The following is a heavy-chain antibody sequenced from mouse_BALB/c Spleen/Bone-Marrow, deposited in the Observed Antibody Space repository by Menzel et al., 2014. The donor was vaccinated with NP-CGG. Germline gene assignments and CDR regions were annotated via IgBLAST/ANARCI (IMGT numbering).Heavy chain of an antibody. V-gene: IGHV1S16*01. Sequence: QVQLQQSGAELVKPGASVKLSCKASGYTFTTYWMHRVRLRPGQGFEWIGEINPSNGGTKNNEKFKRKATLTVDKSSSTAYMQLSSLTSEDSAVYYCTIEYGITTKDCYALDYWGQGTSVAVSS. D-gene: IGHD2-4*01. CDR1: GYTFTTYW. J-gene: IGHJ4*01. CDR2: INPSNGGT. CDR3: TIEYGITTKDCYALDY.